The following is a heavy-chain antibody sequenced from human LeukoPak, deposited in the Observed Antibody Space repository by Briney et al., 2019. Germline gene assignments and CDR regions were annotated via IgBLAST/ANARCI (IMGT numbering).Heavy chain of an antibody. CDR2: IWHDGSNE. D-gene: IGHD3-3*01. CDR1: GFTFSDYG. CDR3: VRDYDYYDFWSGYWPDAFDT. J-gene: IGHJ3*02. Sequence: GGSLTLSCTASGFTFSDYGMHWVRQAPGKGLGWVAVIWHDGSNEYYEGSVRGRFIISRDNSRNRLYLQMNRLRAEDTAVYYCVRDYDYYDFWSGYWPDAFDTWGPGTTVIVSS. V-gene: IGHV3-33*01.